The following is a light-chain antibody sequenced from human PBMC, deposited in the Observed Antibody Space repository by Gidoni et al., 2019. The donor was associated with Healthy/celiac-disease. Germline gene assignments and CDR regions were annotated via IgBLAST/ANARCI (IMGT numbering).Light chain of an antibody. CDR1: QSISSW. CDR3: EQYNSCSWT. J-gene: IGKJ1*01. V-gene: IGKV1-5*03. Sequence: DIQMTRSPSTLSASVGDRVTITCRASQSISSWLAWYQQQPGKAPKLLIYKASSLESGVPSRFRGSGSGTECTLTMSSLQPDDFATYYCEQYNSCSWTFGQGTKVEIK. CDR2: KAS.